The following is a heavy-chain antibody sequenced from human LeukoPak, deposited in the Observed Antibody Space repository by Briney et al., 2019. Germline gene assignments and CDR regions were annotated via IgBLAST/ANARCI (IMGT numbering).Heavy chain of an antibody. D-gene: IGHD2-2*01. J-gene: IGHJ5*02. CDR3: AKLPREYCSSTSCPNWFDP. CDR2: SSGSGGST. CDR1: GFTFSTYA. V-gene: IGHV3-23*01. Sequence: GGSLRLSCAASGFTFSTYAMTWVRQAPGKGPEWVSASSGSGGSTYYADSVKGRFTISRDNSKNTLYLQMNSLRAEDTAVYYCAKLPREYCSSTSCPNWFDPWGQGTLVTVSS.